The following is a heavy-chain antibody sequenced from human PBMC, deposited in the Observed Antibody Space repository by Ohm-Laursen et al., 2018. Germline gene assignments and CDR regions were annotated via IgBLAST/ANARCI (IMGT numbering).Heavy chain of an antibody. CDR3: ARDGGRLTTIRWYFDL. Sequence: SLRLSCAASGFSVRNSYMSWVRQAPGKGLAWVSVIYAGGRTYYADSAKGRFTISRDNSKNTLYLQMNSLRAEDTAVYYCARDGGRLTTIRWYFDLWGRGTLVTVSS. V-gene: IGHV3-53*01. CDR2: IYAGGRT. CDR1: GFSVRNSY. D-gene: IGHD5-24*01. J-gene: IGHJ2*01.